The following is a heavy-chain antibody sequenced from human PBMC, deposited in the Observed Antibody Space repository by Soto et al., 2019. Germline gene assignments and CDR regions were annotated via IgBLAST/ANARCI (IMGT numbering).Heavy chain of an antibody. V-gene: IGHV3-23*01. Sequence: GGSLRLSCVASGFTFSNYAMSWVRQAPGKGLEWVSPISGSGGSTYYADSVKGRFTISRDNSKNTLYLQMNSLRAEDTAVYYCAKDNDRGVINYFDYWGQGTLVTVPS. D-gene: IGHD3-10*02. J-gene: IGHJ4*02. CDR3: AKDNDRGVINYFDY. CDR1: GFTFSNYA. CDR2: ISGSGGST.